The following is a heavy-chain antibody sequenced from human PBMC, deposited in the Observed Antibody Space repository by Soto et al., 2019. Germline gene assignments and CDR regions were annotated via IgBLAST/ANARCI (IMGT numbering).Heavy chain of an antibody. CDR2: ISGSGGST. Sequence: GSLRLSCAASGFTFSSYAMSWVRQAPGKGLEWVSAISGSGGSTYYADSVKGRFTISRDNSKNTLYLQMNSLRAEDTAVYYCVKEYCSGGSCYQNWFDPWGQGTLVT. V-gene: IGHV3-23*01. D-gene: IGHD2-15*01. CDR1: GFTFSSYA. J-gene: IGHJ5*02. CDR3: VKEYCSGGSCYQNWFDP.